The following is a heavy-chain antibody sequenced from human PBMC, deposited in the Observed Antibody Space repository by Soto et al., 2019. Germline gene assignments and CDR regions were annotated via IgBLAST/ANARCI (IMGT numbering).Heavy chain of an antibody. V-gene: IGHV3-64*01. J-gene: IGHJ3*02. CDR1: GFTFSSYA. CDR3: ARGGSRYSGYGRAFDI. D-gene: IGHD5-12*01. Sequence: EVQLVESGGGLVQPGGSLRLSCAASGFTFSSYAMHWVRQAPGKGLEYVSAISSNGGSTYYANSVKGRFTISRDNSKNRLYLQMGSLRAEDVAVYYCARGGSRYSGYGRAFDIWGQGTMVTVSS. CDR2: ISSNGGST.